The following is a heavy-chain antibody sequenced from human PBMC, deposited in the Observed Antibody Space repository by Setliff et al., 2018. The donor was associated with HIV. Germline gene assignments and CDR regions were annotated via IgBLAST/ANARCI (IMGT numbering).Heavy chain of an antibody. V-gene: IGHV3-30*01. CDR2: MSYDGNNK. J-gene: IGHJ6*02. CDR1: GFIFSSYA. D-gene: IGHD4-4*01. CDR3: ARDNSNYRQHGMDV. Sequence: GSLRLSCAASGFIFSSYAMHWVRQAPGKGLEWVAVMSYDGNNKYYADSVKGRFTISRDNSKNTLFLQMNSLRPEDTAVYYCARDNSNYRQHGMDVWGQGTTVTVSS.